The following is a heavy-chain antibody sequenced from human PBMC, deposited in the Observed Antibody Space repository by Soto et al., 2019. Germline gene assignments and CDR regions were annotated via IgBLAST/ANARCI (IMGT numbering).Heavy chain of an antibody. D-gene: IGHD3-10*01. J-gene: IGHJ4*02. CDR1: GFTFSNYV. CDR3: AKVFRQGQLAYYYFDY. CDR2: MSAGSDAT. V-gene: IGHV3-23*01. Sequence: VQLLESGGGLVQPGGSLRLSCAASGFTFSNYVMSWVRQAPGKGLEWVSTMSAGSDATYYTDSVKGRFTISRDNSKNTLYLQMNGLRAEDTAIYYCAKVFRQGQLAYYYFDYWGQGTLVTVSS.